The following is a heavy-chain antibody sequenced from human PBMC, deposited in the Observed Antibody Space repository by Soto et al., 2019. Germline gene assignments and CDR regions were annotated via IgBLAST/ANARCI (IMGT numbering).Heavy chain of an antibody. V-gene: IGHV4-30-2*01. CDR2: VYHSGST. CDR3: ARGGEMAAVADY. D-gene: IGHD6-19*01. CDR1: GGSISSGGYS. J-gene: IGHJ4*02. Sequence: QLQLQESGSGLVKPSQTLSLTCAVSGGSISSGGYSWGWIRQPPGKGLEWIGYVYHSGSTYYNPSLKSRXXIXVDXSKNQFSLKLSSVTAADTAVYYCARGGEMAAVADYWGQGTLVTVSS.